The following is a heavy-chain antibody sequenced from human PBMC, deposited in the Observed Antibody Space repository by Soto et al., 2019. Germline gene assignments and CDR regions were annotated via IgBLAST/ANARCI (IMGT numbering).Heavy chain of an antibody. D-gene: IGHD4-17*01. CDR2: INHSGST. CDR3: ASSNGDYGDY. V-gene: IGHV4-34*01. CDR1: GGSFSGYY. J-gene: IGHJ4*02. Sequence: SETLSLTCAVYGGSFSGYYWSWIRQPPGKGLEWIGEINHSGSTNYNPSLKSRVTISVDTSKNQFSLKLSSVTAAATAVYYCASSNGDYGDYWRQGTLVAAFS.